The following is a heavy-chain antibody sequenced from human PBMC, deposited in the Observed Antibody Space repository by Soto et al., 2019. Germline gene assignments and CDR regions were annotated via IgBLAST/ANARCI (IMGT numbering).Heavy chain of an antibody. V-gene: IGHV1-69*06. D-gene: IGHD5-18*01. Sequence: QVQVVQSGAEVKKPGSSVKISCKASGRIFSSFPTSWVRQVPGQGLEWVGGVISASGSVTYAPKFQGRVTITAVNSAGIGYMELTSLTSEDTASYYCARVGSRDAYNYVLDHWGPGTMVTVSS. CDR3: ARVGSRDAYNYVLDH. CDR1: GRIFSSFP. J-gene: IGHJ1*01. CDR2: VISASGSV.